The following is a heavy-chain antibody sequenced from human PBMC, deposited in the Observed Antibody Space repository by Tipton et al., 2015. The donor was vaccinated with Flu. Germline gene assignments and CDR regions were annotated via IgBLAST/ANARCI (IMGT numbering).Heavy chain of an antibody. CDR3: ARGAAAPPVYNYYGMDV. V-gene: IGHV4-39*07. CDR2: IYYTGIT. Sequence: GLVKPSETLSLTCTVSGGPISSSRHNWGWIRQPPGKGLEWIGSIYYTGITYYNPSLRSRITISVEKSKNQFSLELTSVTAADTAVYYCARGAAAPPVYNYYGMDVWGQGTAVTVSS. J-gene: IGHJ6*02. D-gene: IGHD2-2*01. CDR1: GGPISSSRHN.